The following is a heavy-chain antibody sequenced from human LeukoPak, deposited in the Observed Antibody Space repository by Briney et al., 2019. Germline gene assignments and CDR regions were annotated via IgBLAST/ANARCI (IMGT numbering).Heavy chain of an antibody. V-gene: IGHV1-69*05. CDR3: ARGTSRIAARPQGYYHYMDV. D-gene: IGHD6-6*01. Sequence: SVKVSCKASGGTFSSYAISWVRQVPGQGLEWMGGIIPIFGTANYAQKFQGRVTITTDESTSTAYMELSSLRSEDTAVYYCARGTSRIAARPQGYYHYMDVWGKGTTVTVSS. CDR2: IIPIFGTA. J-gene: IGHJ6*03. CDR1: GGTFSSYA.